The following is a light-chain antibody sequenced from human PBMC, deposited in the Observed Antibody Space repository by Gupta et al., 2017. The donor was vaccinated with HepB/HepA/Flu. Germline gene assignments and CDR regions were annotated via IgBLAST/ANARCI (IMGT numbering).Light chain of an antibody. Sequence: DMVMTQSPDSLAVSLGERATINCKSSQSVLYSSNNKNYLAWYQQKPGQPPKLLIYWASTRESGVPDGFSGSGSGTDFTLTISSLQAEDVAVYYCQQDDSTPTTFGQGTKVEIK. CDR2: WAS. J-gene: IGKJ1*01. V-gene: IGKV4-1*01. CDR1: QSVLYSSNNKNY. CDR3: QQDDSTPTT.